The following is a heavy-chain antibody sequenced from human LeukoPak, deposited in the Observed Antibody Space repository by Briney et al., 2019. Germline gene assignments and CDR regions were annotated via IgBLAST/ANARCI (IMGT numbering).Heavy chain of an antibody. J-gene: IGHJ4*02. Sequence: GGSLRLSCAASGFTFSSYAMSWVRQAPGKGLEWVSAISGSGGSTYYADSVKGRFTISRDNSKNTLYLQMNSLRAEDTAVYYCAKDHGTMVRGIYYFDYWGQGTLVTVFS. D-gene: IGHD3-10*01. V-gene: IGHV3-23*01. CDR3: AKDHGTMVRGIYYFDY. CDR2: ISGSGGST. CDR1: GFTFSSYA.